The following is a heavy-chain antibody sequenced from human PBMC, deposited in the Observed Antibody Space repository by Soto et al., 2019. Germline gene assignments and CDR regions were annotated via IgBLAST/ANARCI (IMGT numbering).Heavy chain of an antibody. J-gene: IGHJ4*02. D-gene: IGHD5-18*01. V-gene: IGHV3-53*01. CDR3: ARSGYSFAWGY. CDR1: EFLVNSAY. Sequence: EVQLVESGGGLIPPGGSLRLSCAASEFLVNSAYRTWVRQAPGKGLEWLSMINSDGSTLYAESLKGRFTISRDNSKNRLDLQMNSLRAEDTAMYYCARSGYSFAWGYWGQGTLVIVTS. CDR2: INSDGST.